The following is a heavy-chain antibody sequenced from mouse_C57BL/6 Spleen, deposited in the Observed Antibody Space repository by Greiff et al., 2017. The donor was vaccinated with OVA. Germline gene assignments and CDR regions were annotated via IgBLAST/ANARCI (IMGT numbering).Heavy chain of an antibody. V-gene: IGHV1-64*01. D-gene: IGHD1-1*01. J-gene: IGHJ2*01. CDR1: GYTFTSYW. CDR3: ARRDYYGSRGFDY. CDR2: IHPNSGST. Sequence: QVQLQQPGAELVKPGASVKLSCKASGYTFTSYWMHWVKQRPGQGLEWIGMIHPNSGSTNYNEKFKSKATLTVDKSSSTAYMKLSSLTSEDSAVYYCARRDYYGSRGFDYWGQGTTLTVSS.